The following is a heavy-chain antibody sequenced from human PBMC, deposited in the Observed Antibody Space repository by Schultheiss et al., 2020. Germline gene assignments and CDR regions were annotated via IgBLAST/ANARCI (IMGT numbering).Heavy chain of an antibody. CDR3: ARVRLHHSYYYYYMDV. Sequence: ASVKVSCKASGYTFTSYDIDWVRQATGQGLEWMGWMNPNSGNTAYAQKFQGRVTITADKSTSTAYMELSSLRSEDTAVYYCARVRLHHSYYYYYMDVWGKGTTVTVSS. V-gene: IGHV1-8*01. D-gene: IGHD4-11*01. CDR1: GYTFTSYD. J-gene: IGHJ6*03. CDR2: MNPNSGNT.